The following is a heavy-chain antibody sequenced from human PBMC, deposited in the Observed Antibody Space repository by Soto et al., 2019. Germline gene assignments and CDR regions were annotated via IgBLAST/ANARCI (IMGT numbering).Heavy chain of an antibody. CDR3: ARLEDFYYYYMDV. J-gene: IGHJ6*03. Sequence: SETLSLSCTVSGGSISSSSNYWGWIRQPPGKGLEWIGSIYHSGRTYYNPSLKSRVTISVDTSKNQFSLTLTSVTAADTAVYYCARLEDFYYYYMDVWGKGTTVTVSS. V-gene: IGHV4-39*01. CDR1: GGSISSSSNY. CDR2: IYHSGRT.